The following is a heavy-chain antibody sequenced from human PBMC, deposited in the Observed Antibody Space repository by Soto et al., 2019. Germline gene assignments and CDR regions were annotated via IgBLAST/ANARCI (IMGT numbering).Heavy chain of an antibody. CDR2: ISAYNGNT. Sequence: QVQLVQSGAEVKKPGASVKVSCKASGYTFTSYGIIWVRQAPGQGLEWMGWISAYNGNTNYAQKLKGRVTMTTDTTTREAYMELRSLRSDDTAVYYCALDIVVVVAAPGWGTYFDYWGQGTLVTVSS. J-gene: IGHJ4*02. CDR3: ALDIVVVVAAPGWGTYFDY. V-gene: IGHV1-18*01. CDR1: GYTFTSYG. D-gene: IGHD2-15*01.